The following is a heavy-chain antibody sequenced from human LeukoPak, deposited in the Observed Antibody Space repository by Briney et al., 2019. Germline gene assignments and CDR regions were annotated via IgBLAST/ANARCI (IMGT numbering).Heavy chain of an antibody. CDR1: GWSIRRSRYY. CDR3: GNFDF. Sequence: PSETPALPFTVPGWSIRRSRYYWGWIPQPPGKGLEWIGSIYSNGGTYYNPSLRSRVTMSVDTSKNQFSLKLTSVTAAETAVYYCGNFDFWGQGTMVIVSS. J-gene: IGHJ3*01. CDR2: IYSNGGT. V-gene: IGHV4-39*05.